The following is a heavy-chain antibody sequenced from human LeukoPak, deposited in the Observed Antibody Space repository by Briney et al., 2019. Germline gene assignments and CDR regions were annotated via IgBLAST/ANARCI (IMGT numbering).Heavy chain of an antibody. CDR1: GFTFSNYW. V-gene: IGHV3-7*04. CDR2: IDEAGSGK. CDR3: ARWTYSSGWFYDY. J-gene: IGHJ4*02. Sequence: GGSLRLSCAASGFTFSNYWTSCVRQAPGKGLEWVADIDEAGSGKRYVGSVKGRFTSSRDNAKNSLYLLMNSLSAEDTAVYYCARWTYSSGWFYDYWGQGTLVTVSS. D-gene: IGHD6-19*01.